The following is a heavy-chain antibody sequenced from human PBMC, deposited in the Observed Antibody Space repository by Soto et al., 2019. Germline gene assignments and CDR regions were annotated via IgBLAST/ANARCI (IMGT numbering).Heavy chain of an antibody. D-gene: IGHD3-10*01. J-gene: IGHJ4*02. Sequence: GASVKVSCKASGYTFIGYYMHLVRQAPGQGLEWMGWINPNSGATTYAHKFQGRVTMARDTSISTAYMELSSLRSDDTAIYYCGRSQMTSLLYVDYWGQGTLVTVSS. CDR2: INPNSGAT. CDR1: GYTFIGYY. V-gene: IGHV1-2*02. CDR3: GRSQMTSLLYVDY.